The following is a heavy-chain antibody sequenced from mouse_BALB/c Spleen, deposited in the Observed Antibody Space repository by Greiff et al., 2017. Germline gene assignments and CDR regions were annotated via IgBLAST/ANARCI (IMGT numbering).Heavy chain of an antibody. CDR2: IWSGGST. V-gene: IGHV2-2*02. Sequence: QVQLKESGPDLVAPSQSLSITCTVSGFSLTSYGVHWVRQSPGKGLEWLGVIWSGGSTDYNAAFISRLSISKDNSKSQVFFKMNSLQANDTAIYYCARNLHGAMDYWGQGTSVTVSS. CDR3: ARNLHGAMDY. J-gene: IGHJ4*01. CDR1: GFSLTSYG.